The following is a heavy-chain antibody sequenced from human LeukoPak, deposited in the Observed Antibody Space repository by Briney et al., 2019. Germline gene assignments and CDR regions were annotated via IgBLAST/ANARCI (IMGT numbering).Heavy chain of an antibody. CDR2: ISSSSSYI. CDR1: GFTFSSYS. Sequence: GGSLRLSCAASGFTFSSYSMNWVRQAPGKGLEWVSSISSSSSYIYYADSVKGRSTTSRDNAKNSLYLQMNSLRAEDTAVYYCARDLRATNRGFDYWGQGTLVTVSS. D-gene: IGHD5-24*01. J-gene: IGHJ4*02. CDR3: ARDLRATNRGFDY. V-gene: IGHV3-21*01.